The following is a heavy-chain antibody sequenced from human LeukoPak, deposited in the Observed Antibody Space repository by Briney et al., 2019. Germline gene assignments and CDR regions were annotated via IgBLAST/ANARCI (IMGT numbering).Heavy chain of an antibody. J-gene: IGHJ6*04. Sequence: PGGSLRLSCAASGFTFSSYAMHWVRQAPGKGLEWVAVISYDGSNKNYADSVKGRFTISRDNAKNTLYLQMNSLRAEDTAVYYCARDRGIWFGESPPDVWGKGTTVTVSS. CDR1: GFTFSSYA. V-gene: IGHV3-30*04. D-gene: IGHD3-10*01. CDR3: ARDRGIWFGESPPDV. CDR2: ISYDGSNK.